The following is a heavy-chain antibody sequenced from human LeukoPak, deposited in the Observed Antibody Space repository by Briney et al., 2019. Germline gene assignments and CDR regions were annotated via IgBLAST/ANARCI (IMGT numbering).Heavy chain of an antibody. CDR1: DASISGYY. V-gene: IGHV4-59*01. J-gene: IGHJ4*02. Sequence: PSETLSLTCTVSDASISGYYWSWIRQPPGKGLEWIGSIHFSGSTNHNPSLRSRVTISVGTSKNQLSLKLSSVTAADTAVYYCARDLGGIYFDYWGQGTLVTVSS. D-gene: IGHD1-26*01. CDR2: IHFSGST. CDR3: ARDLGGIYFDY.